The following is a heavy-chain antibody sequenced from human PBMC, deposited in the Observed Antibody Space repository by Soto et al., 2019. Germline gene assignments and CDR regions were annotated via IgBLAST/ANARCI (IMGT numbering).Heavy chain of an antibody. CDR2: IWSDGNNR. V-gene: IGHV3-33*01. Sequence: LRLSCAASGFMFSNHGMHWVRQAPGKGLEWVAVIWSDGNNRYYADSVKGRFTISRDNSKNTVYLQMNSLRAEDTAVYYCVRGDNWNDEASDYWGQGTLVTVSS. D-gene: IGHD1-1*01. J-gene: IGHJ4*02. CDR3: VRGDNWNDEASDY. CDR1: GFMFSNHG.